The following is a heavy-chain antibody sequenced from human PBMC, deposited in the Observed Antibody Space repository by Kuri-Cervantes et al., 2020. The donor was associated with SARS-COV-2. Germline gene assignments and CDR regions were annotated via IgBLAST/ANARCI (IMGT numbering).Heavy chain of an antibody. J-gene: IGHJ4*02. CDR1: GGTFSSYT. CDR3: ARDLTGQGFDY. CDR2: IIPIFGTA. Sequence: SVKVSCKASGGTFSSYTISWVRQAPGQGLEWMGGIIPIFGTANYAQKFQGRVTITADKSTSTAYMELSSLRSEDTAVYYCARDLTGQGFDYWGQGTLVTVSS. V-gene: IGHV1-69*06.